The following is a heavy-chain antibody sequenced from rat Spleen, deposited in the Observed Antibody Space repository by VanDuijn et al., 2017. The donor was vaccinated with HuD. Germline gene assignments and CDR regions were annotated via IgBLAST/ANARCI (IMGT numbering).Heavy chain of an antibody. D-gene: IGHD1-10*01. J-gene: IGHJ4*01. Sequence: EVQLVESGGGLVQPGRSLKLSCAASGFIFSNYDMAWVRQAPGKGLEWVASITNSGGSVYYLYSVKGRFTVSRDNAQSSLSLQMNSLRSEDTATYYCTRGGNYALDAWGQGTSVTVSS. CDR1: GFIFSNYD. V-gene: IGHV5-31*01. CDR3: TRGGNYALDA. CDR2: ITNSGGSV.